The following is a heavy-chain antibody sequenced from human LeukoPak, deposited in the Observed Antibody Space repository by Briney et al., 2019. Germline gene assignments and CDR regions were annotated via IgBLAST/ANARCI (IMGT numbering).Heavy chain of an antibody. D-gene: IGHD6-6*01. J-gene: IGHJ4*02. Sequence: HPGGSLRLSCSASGFTFSTYWMSWVRQAPGKGLEWVANMRRDGNEIYYLDSVRGRFTISRDNAKNSLYLQMNSLRAEDTAVHYCARVGSASSSSASGYYFDYWGQGTLVTVSS. CDR1: GFTFSTYW. CDR2: MRRDGNEI. CDR3: ARVGSASSSSASGYYFDY. V-gene: IGHV3-7*01.